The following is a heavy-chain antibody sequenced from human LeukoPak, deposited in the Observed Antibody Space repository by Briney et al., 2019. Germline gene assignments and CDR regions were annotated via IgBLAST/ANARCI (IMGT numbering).Heavy chain of an antibody. CDR3: ARRAAYWYFDL. D-gene: IGHD2-15*01. Sequence: SETLSLTCTVSGGSISSYYWSWIRQPPGKGLEWIGYIYYSGTTEYNPSFKSRVTISVDTSKNQFSLKVTSVTAADTAVYYCARRAAYWYFDLWGRGTLVTVSS. CDR1: GGSISSYY. CDR2: IYYSGTT. J-gene: IGHJ2*01. V-gene: IGHV4-59*01.